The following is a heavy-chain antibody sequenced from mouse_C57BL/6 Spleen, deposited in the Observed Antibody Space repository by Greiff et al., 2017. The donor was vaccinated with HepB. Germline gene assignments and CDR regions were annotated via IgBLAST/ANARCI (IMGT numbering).Heavy chain of an antibody. V-gene: IGHV5-9-1*02. J-gene: IGHJ3*01. CDR3: TRDGDYGSGLAY. CDR2: ISSGGDYI. CDR1: GFTFSSYA. Sequence: DVMLVESGEGLVKPGGSLKLSCAASGFTFSSYAMSWVRQTPEKRLEWVAYISSGGDYIYYADTVKGRFTISRDNARNTLYLQMSSLKSEDTAMYYCTRDGDYGSGLAYWGQGTLVTVSA. D-gene: IGHD1-1*01.